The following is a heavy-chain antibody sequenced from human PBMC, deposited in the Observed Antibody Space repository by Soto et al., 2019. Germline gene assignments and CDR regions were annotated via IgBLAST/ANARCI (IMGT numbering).Heavy chain of an antibody. CDR2: IIPIFGTA. J-gene: IGHJ4*02. CDR1: GGTFSSYA. D-gene: IGHD3-22*01. CDR3: ASGRFKPYYYDNSGYYYPFLNDY. Sequence: SVKVSCKAPGGTFSSYAISWVRQAPGQGLEWMGGIIPIFGTANYAQKFQGRVAITADESTSTAYMELSSLRSEDTAVYYCASGRFKPYYYDNSGYYYPFLNDYWGQGTLVTVSS. V-gene: IGHV1-69*13.